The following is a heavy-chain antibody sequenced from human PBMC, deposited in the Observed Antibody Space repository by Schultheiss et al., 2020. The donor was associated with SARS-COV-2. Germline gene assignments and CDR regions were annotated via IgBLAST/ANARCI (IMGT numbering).Heavy chain of an antibody. CDR3: ARGGEYSSSSSWFDP. V-gene: IGHV3-21*01. CDR1: GFTFSSYS. Sequence: GGSLRLSCAASGFTFSSYSMNWVRQAPVKGLEWVSSISSSSSYIYYADSVKGRFTISRDNAKNSLYLQMNSLRAEDTAVYYCARGGEYSSSSSWFDPWGQGTLVTVSS. D-gene: IGHD6-6*01. J-gene: IGHJ5*02. CDR2: ISSSSSYI.